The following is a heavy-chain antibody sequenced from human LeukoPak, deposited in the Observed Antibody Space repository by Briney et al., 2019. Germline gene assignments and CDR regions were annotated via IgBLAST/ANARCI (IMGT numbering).Heavy chain of an antibody. Sequence: PSETLSLTCTVSGASITSGSYNWGWIRQPPGKGLEWIGTIYYSGGTSYNPSLKSRVTISVNTSKNQFSLRLSSVTAADTAAYFCREAHCSNSGCSDSWGQGTLVTVSS. V-gene: IGHV4-39*07. CDR2: IYYSGGT. CDR1: GASITSGSYN. CDR3: REAHCSNSGCSDS. J-gene: IGHJ5*01. D-gene: IGHD6-25*01.